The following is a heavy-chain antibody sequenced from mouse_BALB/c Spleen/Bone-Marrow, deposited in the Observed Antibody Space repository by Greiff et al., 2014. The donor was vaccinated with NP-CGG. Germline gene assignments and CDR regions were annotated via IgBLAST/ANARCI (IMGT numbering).Heavy chain of an antibody. J-gene: IGHJ4*01. CDR3: ARITTATGATDY. Sequence: VQLQESGPGLAAPSQSLSITCTVSGFSLTNYGVHWVRQPPGKGPEWLGVIWADGSTNYNSALMSRLSISKDNSKSQVFFKMNSLQTDDTAMYYCARITTATGATDYWGQGTSVTVSS. D-gene: IGHD1-2*01. V-gene: IGHV2-9*02. CDR1: GFSLTNYG. CDR2: IWADGST.